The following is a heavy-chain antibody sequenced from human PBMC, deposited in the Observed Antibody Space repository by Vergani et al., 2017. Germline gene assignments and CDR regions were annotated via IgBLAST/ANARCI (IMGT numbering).Heavy chain of an antibody. CDR3: ARDLTIFGDYYYGMDV. CDR2: ISSSSSYI. J-gene: IGHJ6*02. D-gene: IGHD3-3*01. CDR1: GFTFSSYS. Sequence: EVQLVESGGGLVKPGGSLRLSCAASGFTFSSYSMNWVRHAPGKGLEWVSSISSSSSYIYYADSVKGRFTISRDNAKNSLYLQMNSLRAEDTAVYYWARDLTIFGDYYYGMDVWGQGTTVTVSS. V-gene: IGHV3-21*01.